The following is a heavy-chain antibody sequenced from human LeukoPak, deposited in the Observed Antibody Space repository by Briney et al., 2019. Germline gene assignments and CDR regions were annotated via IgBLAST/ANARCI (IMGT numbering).Heavy chain of an antibody. CDR3: ARAGSHWHYVY. D-gene: IGHD3-10*01. CDR1: GFTFSGFS. V-gene: IGHV3-7*01. J-gene: IGHJ4*02. Sequence: GGSLRLSCAASGFTFSGFSVSWVRQSPTKGLEWVANIKQDGSERYYVDSVKGRFTISRDNAKNSLSLQMNNLRVEDTAVYYCARAGSHWHYVYWGQGTVVTVSS. CDR2: IKQDGSER.